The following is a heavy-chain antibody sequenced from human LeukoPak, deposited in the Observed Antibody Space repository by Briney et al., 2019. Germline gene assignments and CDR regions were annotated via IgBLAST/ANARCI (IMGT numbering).Heavy chain of an antibody. CDR2: IYPGDSDT. J-gene: IGHJ4*02. CDR3: ARHYYHSSDYYSYFDN. Sequence: RGESLKISCQGSGYNFPIYWIGWVRQMPGKGLEWMGIIYPGDSDTRYSPSFQGQVTISANKSISTAYLQWSSLKASDTAMYYCARHYYHSSDYYSYFDNWGQGTLVTVSS. V-gene: IGHV5-51*01. D-gene: IGHD3-22*01. CDR1: GYNFPIYW.